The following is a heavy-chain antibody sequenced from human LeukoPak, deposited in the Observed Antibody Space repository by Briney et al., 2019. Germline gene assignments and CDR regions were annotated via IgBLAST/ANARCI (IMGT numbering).Heavy chain of an antibody. J-gene: IGHJ3*02. V-gene: IGHV4-59*01. Sequence: SETLSLTCTVSGGSISSYYWSWIRQPPGKGLEWIGYIYYSGNTNYNPSLKSRVTISADTSKNQFSLKLSPVTAADTAVYYCARQAYDSSGYFYEAIWGQGTMVTVSS. CDR2: IYYSGNT. CDR3: ARQAYDSSGYFYEAI. CDR1: GGSISSYY. D-gene: IGHD3-22*01.